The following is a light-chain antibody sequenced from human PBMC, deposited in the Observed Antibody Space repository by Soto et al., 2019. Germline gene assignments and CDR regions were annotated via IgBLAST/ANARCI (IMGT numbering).Light chain of an antibody. V-gene: IGKV1-39*01. Sequence: DIQMTQSPSTLSGSVGDRVTITCRASQTISSWLAWYQQKPGKAPKLLIYAAASLQSGVPSRFSGSGSGTGFTLTISSLQPEDFATYYCQQSFTPPPTFGQGTRLENK. CDR3: QQSFTPPPT. CDR1: QTISSW. CDR2: AAA. J-gene: IGKJ5*01.